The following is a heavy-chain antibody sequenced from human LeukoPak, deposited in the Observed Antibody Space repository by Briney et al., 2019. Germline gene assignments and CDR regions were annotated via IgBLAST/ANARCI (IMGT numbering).Heavy chain of an antibody. CDR2: IYSRGST. D-gene: IGHD3-10*01. CDR1: GFTFSSYA. J-gene: IGHJ5*02. V-gene: IGHV4-39*07. CDR3: ARDKGQYGSGTRGFTWFDP. Sequence: KPGGSLRLSCAASGFTFSSYAVSWVRQAPGKGLEWIGSIYSRGSTYYNPSLKSRVIVSSDMSKNQFSLMLNSVTAADTAVYYCARDKGQYGSGTRGFTWFDPWGQGTLVTVSS.